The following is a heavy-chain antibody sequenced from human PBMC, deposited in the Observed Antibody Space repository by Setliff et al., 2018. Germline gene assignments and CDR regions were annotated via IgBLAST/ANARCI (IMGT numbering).Heavy chain of an antibody. D-gene: IGHD3-22*01. Sequence: GVLRLSCAASGFTFSRYWMSWVRQAPGKGLEWVANIKQDGSEKYYVDSVKGRFTISRDNAKNTLYLQMNSLRAEDTAVYYCASLSRSYYDASGYFSNPFDIWGQGTVVTVSS. CDR2: IKQDGSEK. CDR1: GFTFSRYW. V-gene: IGHV3-7*01. J-gene: IGHJ3*02. CDR3: ASLSRSYYDASGYFSNPFDI.